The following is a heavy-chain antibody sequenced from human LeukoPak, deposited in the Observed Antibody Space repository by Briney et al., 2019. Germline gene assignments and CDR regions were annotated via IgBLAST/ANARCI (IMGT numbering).Heavy chain of an antibody. J-gene: IGHJ5*02. D-gene: IGHD1-26*01. CDR1: GYTFTSYA. CDR2: ISANNGNT. Sequence: ASVKVSFKASGYTFTSYAIIRVRQAPGQGLEWMGWISANNGNTNYAQKLQGRVTMTTDTSTSTAYMELRTLTSDDTAVYYCARQIVGATNWFDPWGQGTLVTVSS. V-gene: IGHV1-18*01. CDR3: ARQIVGATNWFDP.